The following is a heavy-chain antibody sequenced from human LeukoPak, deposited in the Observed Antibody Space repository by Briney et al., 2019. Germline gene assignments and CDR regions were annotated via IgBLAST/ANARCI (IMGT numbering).Heavy chain of an antibody. D-gene: IGHD6-19*01. CDR2: IVVGSGNT. Sequence: SVKVSCKASGFTFTSSAVQWVQQARGQRLEWIGWIVVGSGNTNYAQKFQERVTITRDMSTSTAYMELSSLRSEDTAVYYCAVAVAGIRYWYFDLWGRGTLVTVSS. V-gene: IGHV1-58*01. CDR1: GFTFTSSA. CDR3: AVAVAGIRYWYFDL. J-gene: IGHJ2*01.